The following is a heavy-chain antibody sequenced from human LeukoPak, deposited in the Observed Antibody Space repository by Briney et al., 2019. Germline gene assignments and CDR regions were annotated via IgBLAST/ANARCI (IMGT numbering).Heavy chain of an antibody. V-gene: IGHV1-69*13. Sequence: GASVKVSCTASGGTFSSYAISWVRQAPGQGLEWMGGIIPIFGTANYAQKFQGRVTITADESTSTAYMELSSLRSEDTAVYYCARGPPRDQHPYYYYGMDVWGQGTTVTVSS. CDR3: ARGPPRDQHPYYYYGMDV. CDR2: IIPIFGTA. D-gene: IGHD2-2*01. CDR1: GGTFSSYA. J-gene: IGHJ6*02.